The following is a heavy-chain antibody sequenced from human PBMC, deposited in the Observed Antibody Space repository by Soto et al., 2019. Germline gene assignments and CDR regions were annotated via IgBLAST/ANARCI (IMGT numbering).Heavy chain of an antibody. J-gene: IGHJ4*02. D-gene: IGHD3-9*01. CDR1: GFTFSSYG. V-gene: IGHV3-33*01. CDR2: IWYDGSNK. CDR3: ARGSEYFDWFQES. Sequence: PGGSLRLSCAASGFTFSSYGMHWVRQAPGKGLEWVAVIWYDGSNKYYADSVKGRFTISRDNSKNTLYLQMNSLRAEDTAVYYCARGSEYFDWFQESWGQGTLVTVSS.